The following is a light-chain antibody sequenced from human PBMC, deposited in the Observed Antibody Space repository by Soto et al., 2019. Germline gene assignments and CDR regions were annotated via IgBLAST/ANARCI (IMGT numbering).Light chain of an antibody. CDR3: CSYAGRYTWV. CDR1: SSDVGAYNY. J-gene: IGLJ3*02. Sequence: QSALTQPHSVSGSPGQSVTFSCTGTSSDVGAYNYVSWYQQHPGKAPKFMIYAVTRRPSGVPDRFSGSKSGNTASLTISGLQAEDEADYYCCSYAGRYTWVFGGGTKLTVL. CDR2: AVT. V-gene: IGLV2-11*01.